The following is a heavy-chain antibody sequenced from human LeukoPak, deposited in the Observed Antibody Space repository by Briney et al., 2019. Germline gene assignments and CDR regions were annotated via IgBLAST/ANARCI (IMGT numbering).Heavy chain of an antibody. Sequence: GGSLRLSCAASGFTFDDYAMHWVRQAPGKGLEWVSGISWNSGSIGYADSVKGRFTISRDNAKSSLYLQMNSLRAEDTALYYCAKDITYYYDSSGFFDYWGQGTLVTVSS. V-gene: IGHV3-9*01. J-gene: IGHJ4*02. D-gene: IGHD3-22*01. CDR2: ISWNSGSI. CDR3: AKDITYYYDSSGFFDY. CDR1: GFTFDDYA.